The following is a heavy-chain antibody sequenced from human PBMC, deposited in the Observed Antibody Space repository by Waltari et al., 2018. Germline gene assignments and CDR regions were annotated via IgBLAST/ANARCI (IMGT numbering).Heavy chain of an antibody. CDR3: AREGGGPSDYVWGSYRTYYFDY. D-gene: IGHD3-16*02. Sequence: QVQLQESGPGLVQPSQTLSLTCTVSGGSISSGGSYWSWIRQHPGKGLAWIGYIYHSGSTYYNPSLKSRVTRSVDRSKNQFSRKLSSVTAADTAVYYCAREGGGPSDYVWGSYRTYYFDYWGQGTLVTVSS. CDR1: GGSISSGGSY. J-gene: IGHJ4*02. V-gene: IGHV4-31*03. CDR2: IYHSGST.